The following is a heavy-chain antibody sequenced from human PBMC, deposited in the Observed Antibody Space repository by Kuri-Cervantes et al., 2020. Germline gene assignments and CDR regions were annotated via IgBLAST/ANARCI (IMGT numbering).Heavy chain of an antibody. CDR1: GFTFSSYT. CDR2: INHSGST. Sequence: GSLRLSCAASGFTFSSYTMNWVRQAPGKGLEWIGEINHSGSTNYNPSLKSRVTISADTSKNQLSLKLNSVTAADTAVYYCGRERRTPLVRGRGWFDPWGQGTLVTVSS. J-gene: IGHJ5*02. V-gene: IGHV4-34*01. D-gene: IGHD3-10*01. CDR3: GRERRTPLVRGRGWFDP.